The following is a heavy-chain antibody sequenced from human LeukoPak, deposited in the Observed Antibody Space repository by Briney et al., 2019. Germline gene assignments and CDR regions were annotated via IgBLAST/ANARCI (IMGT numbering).Heavy chain of an antibody. CDR3: ARHNERYYGGGFDY. J-gene: IGHJ4*02. CDR1: GGPINSYY. CDR2: IYYSGST. V-gene: IGHV4-59*08. Sequence: PSETLSLTCTVSGGPINSYYWSWIRQPPGKGLEWIGYIYYSGSTNYNPSLKSRVTISVDTSKNQFSLKLSSVSAADTAVYYCARHNERYYGGGFDYWGQGTLVTVSS. D-gene: IGHD4-23*01.